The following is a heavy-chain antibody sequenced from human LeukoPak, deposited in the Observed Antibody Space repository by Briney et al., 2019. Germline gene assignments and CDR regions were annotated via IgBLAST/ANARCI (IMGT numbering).Heavy chain of an antibody. J-gene: IGHJ6*02. CDR2: INRDVTTT. V-gene: IGHV3-74*03. D-gene: IGHD2/OR15-2a*01. CDR3: ARGNYYGMDV. Sequence: GGSLRLSCAASESTFTKFWVHWVRQAPGKGLVWVSFINRDVTTTTYADSVKGRFTVSRDNAKNTLYLQMNSLRAEDTAVYYCARGNYYGMDVWGQGTTVTVSS. CDR1: ESTFTKFW.